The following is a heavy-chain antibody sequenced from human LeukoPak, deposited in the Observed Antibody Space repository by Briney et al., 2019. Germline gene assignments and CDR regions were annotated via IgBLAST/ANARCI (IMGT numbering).Heavy chain of an antibody. V-gene: IGHV3-30-3*01. Sequence: GGSLRLSCAASGFTFSSYAMHWARQAPGKGLEWVAVISYDGSNKYYADSVKGRFTISRDNSKNTLYLQMNSLRAEDTAVYYCARVASRSSWYPSYYFDYWGQGTLVTVSS. CDR3: ARVASRSSWYPSYYFDY. D-gene: IGHD6-13*01. CDR1: GFTFSSYA. CDR2: ISYDGSNK. J-gene: IGHJ4*02.